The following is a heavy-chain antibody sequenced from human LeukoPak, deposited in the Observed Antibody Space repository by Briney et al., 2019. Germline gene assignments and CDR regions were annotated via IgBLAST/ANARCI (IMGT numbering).Heavy chain of an antibody. D-gene: IGHD5-24*01. CDR2: ISGSGGST. Sequence: GGSLRLSCAASGFTFSSYAMSWVRQAPGKGLEWVSAISGSGGSTYYADSVKGRFTISRANSKNTLYLQMNSLRAEDTAVYYCANALRDGYTFDSWGQGTLVTVSS. V-gene: IGHV3-23*01. CDR1: GFTFSSYA. CDR3: ANALRDGYTFDS. J-gene: IGHJ4*02.